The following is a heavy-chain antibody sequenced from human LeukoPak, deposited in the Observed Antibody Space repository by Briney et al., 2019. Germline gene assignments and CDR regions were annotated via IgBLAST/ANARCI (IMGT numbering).Heavy chain of an antibody. Sequence: ASVKVSCKASGYTFTNYGINWVRQAPGQGLEWMGWITTYNGNTNYAQKLQGRVTMTTDTSTSTAYMELRSLRSDDTAVYYRARDRSSSRGYFDYWGQGTLVTVSS. CDR2: ITTYNGNT. J-gene: IGHJ4*02. CDR3: ARDRSSSRGYFDY. V-gene: IGHV1-18*01. D-gene: IGHD6-13*01. CDR1: GYTFTNYG.